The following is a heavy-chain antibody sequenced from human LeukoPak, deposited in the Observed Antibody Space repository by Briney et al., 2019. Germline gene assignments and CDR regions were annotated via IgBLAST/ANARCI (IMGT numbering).Heavy chain of an antibody. J-gene: IGHJ3*02. CDR3: ARRLPGAATGDI. CDR1: GGSISSSSYY. D-gene: IGHD6-13*01. Sequence: SAETLSLTCTVSGGSISSSSYYWGWIRQPPGKGLEWIGSIYYSVSTYYNPSLKSRVTMSVDTSNNHFSLKLSSVTAADTAVYYCARRLPGAATGDIWGQGTMVTVSS. CDR2: IYYSVST. V-gene: IGHV4-39*02.